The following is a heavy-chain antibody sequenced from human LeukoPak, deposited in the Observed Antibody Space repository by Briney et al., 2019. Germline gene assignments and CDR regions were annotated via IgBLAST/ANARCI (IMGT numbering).Heavy chain of an antibody. J-gene: IGHJ4*02. V-gene: IGHV1-2*02. Sequence: GASVKVSCKASGYTFTAYYMHWVRQAPGQGLEWMGWINPNSGRTNYAQNFQGRVTVTRDTSISTAYMELNSLRSDDTAVYYCAREWATFDRGNYWGQGTLVTVSS. D-gene: IGHD2/OR15-2a*01. CDR1: GYTFTAYY. CDR3: AREWATFDRGNY. CDR2: INPNSGRT.